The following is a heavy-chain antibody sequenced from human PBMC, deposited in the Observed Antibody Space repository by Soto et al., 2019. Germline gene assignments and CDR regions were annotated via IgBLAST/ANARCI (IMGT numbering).Heavy chain of an antibody. CDR3: AREADDYGDYVSPIDY. J-gene: IGHJ4*02. V-gene: IGHV3-30-3*01. Sequence: QVQLVESGGGVVQPGRSLRLSCAASGFTFSSYAMHWVRQAPGKGLEWVAVISYDGSNKYYADSVKGRFTISRDNSKNTLYLQMNSLRAEDTAVYYCAREADDYGDYVSPIDYWGQGTLVTVSS. CDR1: GFTFSSYA. CDR2: ISYDGSNK. D-gene: IGHD4-17*01.